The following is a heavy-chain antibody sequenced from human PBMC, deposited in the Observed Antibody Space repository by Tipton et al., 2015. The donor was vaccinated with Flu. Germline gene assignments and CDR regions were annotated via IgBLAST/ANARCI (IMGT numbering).Heavy chain of an antibody. D-gene: IGHD3-22*01. CDR1: DFTFSDYA. V-gene: IGHV3-30*04. J-gene: IGHJ4*02. CDR2: ISYDGTTE. Sequence: RSLRLSCAASDFTFSDYAMSWVRQAPGKGLGWMAVISYDGTTEKYADSVKGRFTISRDNAKNTVYLQMNSLRPEDTAVYYCARELFDFYGSSGYPDYWGQGTLVTVSS. CDR3: ARELFDFYGSSGYPDY.